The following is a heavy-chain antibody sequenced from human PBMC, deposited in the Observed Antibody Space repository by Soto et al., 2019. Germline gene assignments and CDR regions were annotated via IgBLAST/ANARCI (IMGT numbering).Heavy chain of an antibody. CDR2: IKGDGSST. V-gene: IGHV3-74*01. CDR3: ARGIRNYYGVDV. J-gene: IGHJ6*02. Sequence: GGSLRLSCAASGFTFSTYWMHWVRQAPGTGLEWVSRIKGDGSSTSYADSVKGRFTISSDNAKDTLYLQMNSLGAEDTAVYWCARGIRNYYGVDVWGQGTTVTVSS. CDR1: GFTFSTYW.